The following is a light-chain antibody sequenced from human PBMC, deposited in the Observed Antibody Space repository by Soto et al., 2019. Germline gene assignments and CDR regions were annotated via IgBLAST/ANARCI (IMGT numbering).Light chain of an antibody. CDR1: QSVRNG. CDR3: QQYAIRPPVT. J-gene: IGKJ5*01. CDR2: DAS. Sequence: EVVMTQSPATLSVSPGERATLSCRSSQSVRNGLAWYQQKTGQPPRLLIYDASTRATGIPPRFSGSGFGTEFTLTISSLKSEDCAVYYCQQYAIRPPVTFGQGTRLDIE. V-gene: IGKV3-15*01.